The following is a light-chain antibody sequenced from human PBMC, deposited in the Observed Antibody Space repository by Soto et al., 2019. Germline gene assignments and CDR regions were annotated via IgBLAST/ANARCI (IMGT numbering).Light chain of an antibody. CDR1: SSDIGAYNY. V-gene: IGLV2-8*01. CDR2: EVN. J-gene: IGLJ3*02. CDR3: TSYGGRDNLM. Sequence: QSALTQPPSASGSPGQSVTISCTGTSSDIGAYNYVSWFQQHPGEAPKLIISEVNKRPSGVPDRFSGSKSGNTASLTVSGLQAEDEADYYCTSYGGRDNLMFGGGTKVIVL.